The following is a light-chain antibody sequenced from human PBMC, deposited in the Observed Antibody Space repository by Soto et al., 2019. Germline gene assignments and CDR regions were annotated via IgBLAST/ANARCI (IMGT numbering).Light chain of an antibody. CDR1: QSISTE. J-gene: IGKJ2*01. CDR3: QQGHNWPLT. V-gene: IGKV3-15*01. CDR2: SAS. Sequence: EIVMTQSPATLSVSPGERATLSCRASQSISTELAWYQQKPGQPPRRLIYSASTRATGVPARFTGSGSGSEFTLTISGLQSEDFAVYYCQQGHNWPLTLGQGTRLEI.